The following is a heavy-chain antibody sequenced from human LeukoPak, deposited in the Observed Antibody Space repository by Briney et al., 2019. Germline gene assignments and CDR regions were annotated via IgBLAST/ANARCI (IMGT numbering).Heavy chain of an antibody. CDR1: GFTFSSYA. Sequence: SGGSLRLSCAASGFTFSSYAMSWVRQAPGKGLEWVSSISSSSSYIYYADSVKGRFTISRDNAKNSLYLQMNSLRAEDTAVYYCASTIFGETKCWGQGTLVTVSS. V-gene: IGHV3-21*01. J-gene: IGHJ4*02. D-gene: IGHD3-3*01. CDR2: ISSSSSYI. CDR3: ASTIFGETKC.